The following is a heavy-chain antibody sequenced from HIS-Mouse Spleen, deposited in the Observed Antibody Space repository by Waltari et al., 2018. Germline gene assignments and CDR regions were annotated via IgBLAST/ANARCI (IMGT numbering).Heavy chain of an antibody. CDR1: GGSISSSSYY. Sequence: QLQLQESGPGLVKPSETLSLTCTVSGGSISSSSYYWGWIRQPPGKGLEWIGSIYYSGTTYYTPSLKRRVTISVDTSKNQFSLKRSSVTAADTAVYYCAREIPYSSSWYDWYFDLWGRGTLVTVSS. V-gene: IGHV4-39*07. CDR2: IYYSGTT. CDR3: AREIPYSSSWYDWYFDL. J-gene: IGHJ2*01. D-gene: IGHD6-13*01.